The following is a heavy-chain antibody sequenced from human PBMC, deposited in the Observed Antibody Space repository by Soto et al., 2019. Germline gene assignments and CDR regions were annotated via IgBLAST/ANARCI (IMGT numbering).Heavy chain of an antibody. D-gene: IGHD5-18*01. CDR2: ISFDGSNK. J-gene: IGHJ6*02. Sequence: SLRLSCEASGFYFGSYAMHWVRQTPGKGLEWVAVISFDGSNKFYAESVKGRITISKDNSKNTLFLQMNSLRPEDTAVYYCARDMGYSYRSVYGLDVWGQGTTVTVSS. CDR1: GFYFGSYA. V-gene: IGHV3-30-3*01. CDR3: ARDMGYSYRSVYGLDV.